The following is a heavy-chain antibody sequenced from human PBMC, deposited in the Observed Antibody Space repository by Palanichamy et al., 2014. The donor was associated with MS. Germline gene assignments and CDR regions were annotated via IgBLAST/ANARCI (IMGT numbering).Heavy chain of an antibody. Sequence: QVQLQESGPGLVKPSETLSLTCTVSSGSINDYYWSWIRQPPGEGLEWIAYIYYNGNTHYNPSLKSRVTISIDTSKSQFSLKLSSVTAADTAVYYCATYDSTGIFEYWGQGTLVSVSS. V-gene: IGHV4-59*01. CDR2: IYYNGNT. CDR1: SGSINDYY. J-gene: IGHJ4*02. D-gene: IGHD3-22*01. CDR3: ATYDSTGIFEY.